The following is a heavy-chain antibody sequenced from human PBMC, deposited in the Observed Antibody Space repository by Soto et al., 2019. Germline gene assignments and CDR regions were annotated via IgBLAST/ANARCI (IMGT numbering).Heavy chain of an antibody. J-gene: IGHJ4*02. CDR2: INSDGSST. V-gene: IGHV3-74*01. CDR3: AYRSGSYYRSFDY. D-gene: IGHD1-26*01. Sequence: GGSLRLSCAASGFTFSSYWMHWVRQAPGKGLVWVSRINSDGSSTSYADSVKGRFTISRDNAKNTLYLQMNSLRAEDTAVYYCAYRSGSYYRSFDYWGQGTLVTRLL. CDR1: GFTFSSYW.